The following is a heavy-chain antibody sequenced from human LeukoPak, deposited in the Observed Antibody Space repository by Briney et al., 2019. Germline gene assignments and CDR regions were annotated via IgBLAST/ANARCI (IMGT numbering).Heavy chain of an antibody. Sequence: GGSLRLSCAASGFTFSSYAMSWVRQAPGKGLEWVSAISGSGGSTYYADSVKGRFTISRDNSKNTLYLQMNSLRAEDTAVYYCAKGRIVGATRPFYFDYWGRGTLVTVSS. J-gene: IGHJ4*02. CDR1: GFTFSSYA. V-gene: IGHV3-23*01. CDR2: ISGSGGST. D-gene: IGHD1-26*01. CDR3: AKGRIVGATRPFYFDY.